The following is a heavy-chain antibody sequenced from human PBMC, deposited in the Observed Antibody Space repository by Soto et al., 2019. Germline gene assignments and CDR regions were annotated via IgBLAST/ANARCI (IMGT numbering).Heavy chain of an antibody. CDR3: ARAGTDAMPYYYYAMDY. V-gene: IGHV1-69*01. J-gene: IGHJ6*02. D-gene: IGHD1-7*01. Sequence: QVQLVQSGAEVKKPGSSVKVSCKASGGTFSSYAISWVRQAPGQGLEWMGGIIPIFGTANYAQKFQGRVTITADETTSTADMELSSLISEDTAVYYCARAGTDAMPYYYYAMDYWGQGTTVTVSS. CDR2: IIPIFGTA. CDR1: GGTFSSYA.